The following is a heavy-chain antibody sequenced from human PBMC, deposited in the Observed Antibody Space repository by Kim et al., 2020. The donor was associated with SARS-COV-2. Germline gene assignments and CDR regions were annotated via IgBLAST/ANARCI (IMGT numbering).Heavy chain of an antibody. Sequence: GESLKISCKGSGYSFTSYWIGWVRQMPGKGLEWMGIIYPGDSDTRYSPSFQGQVTISADKSISTAYLQWSSLKASDTAMYYCARYHTKKPYGDLNWFDPWGQGTLVTVSS. J-gene: IGHJ5*02. CDR1: GYSFTSYW. D-gene: IGHD4-17*01. V-gene: IGHV5-51*01. CDR3: ARYHTKKPYGDLNWFDP. CDR2: IYPGDSDT.